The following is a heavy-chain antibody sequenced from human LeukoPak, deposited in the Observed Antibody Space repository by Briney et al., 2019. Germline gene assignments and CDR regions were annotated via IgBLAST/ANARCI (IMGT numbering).Heavy chain of an antibody. D-gene: IGHD2-21*01. CDR1: GFTVSSNY. CDR2: IRSKAYGGTT. CDR3: TRGPILLWIHNGMDV. Sequence: GGSLRLSCAASGFTVSSNYMSWVRQAPGKGLEWVGFIRSKAYGGTTEYAASVKGRFTISRDDSKSIAYLQMNSLKTEDTAFYYCTRGPILLWIHNGMDVWGQGTTVTVSS. J-gene: IGHJ6*02. V-gene: IGHV3-49*04.